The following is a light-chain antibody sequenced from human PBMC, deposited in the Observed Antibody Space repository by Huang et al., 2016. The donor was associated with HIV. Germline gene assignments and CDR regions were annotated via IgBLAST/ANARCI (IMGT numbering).Light chain of an antibody. Sequence: IVLTQSPATLAWYPGERVTLSCRASQSVGNYIAWYQQHPGQSPKRRIYETSNRATGTPVRFGGSGSGTDFTLTISSLESEDFAVYYCQQRSSGVTFGGGTKVQVK. CDR1: QSVGNY. J-gene: IGKJ4*01. CDR2: ETS. V-gene: IGKV3-11*01. CDR3: QQRSSGVT.